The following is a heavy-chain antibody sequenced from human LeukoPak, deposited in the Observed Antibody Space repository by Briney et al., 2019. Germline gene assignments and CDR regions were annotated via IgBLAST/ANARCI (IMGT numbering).Heavy chain of an antibody. CDR1: GGSISSGGYY. J-gene: IGHJ4*02. Sequence: LSLTCTVSGGSISSGGYYWSWVRQAPGKGLGWVSFIYSGGGTDYADSVKGRFTISRDSSKDTLYLQMNSLRAEDTAVYYCASKSSGSYFPALGYWGQGTLVTVSS. CDR2: IYSGGGT. D-gene: IGHD3-10*01. V-gene: IGHV3-53*01. CDR3: ASKSSGSYFPALGY.